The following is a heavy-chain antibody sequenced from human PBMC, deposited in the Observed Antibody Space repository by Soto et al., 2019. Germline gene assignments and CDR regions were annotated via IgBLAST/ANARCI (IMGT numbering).Heavy chain of an antibody. J-gene: IGHJ4*02. V-gene: IGHV2-5*02. Sequence: QITLKESGPPLVKPTQTLTLTCTFSGFSLSSTRMAVGWIRQPPGKALEWLALIYWDDDKRYSPFLKSRLTITKDTSKNQVVLPMSNMDPVDTARYYCAHIVVAGLGYYFDYWGQGTLVTVSS. CDR3: AHIVVAGLGYYFDY. D-gene: IGHD6-19*01. CDR1: GFSLSSTRMA. CDR2: IYWDDDK.